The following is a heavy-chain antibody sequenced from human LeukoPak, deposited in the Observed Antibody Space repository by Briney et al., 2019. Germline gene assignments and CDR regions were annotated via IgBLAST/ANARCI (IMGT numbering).Heavy chain of an antibody. J-gene: IGHJ4*02. V-gene: IGHV4-38-2*01. D-gene: IGHD2-2*01. Sequence: KPSETLSLTCAVSGYSISSGYYWGWIRQPPGKGLEWIGSIYHSGSTYYNPSLKRRVTISVDTSKNQFSLKLSSVTAADTAVYYCARQYCSSTSCLDDFDYWGQGTLVTVSS. CDR3: ARQYCSSTSCLDDFDY. CDR2: IYHSGST. CDR1: GYSISSGYY.